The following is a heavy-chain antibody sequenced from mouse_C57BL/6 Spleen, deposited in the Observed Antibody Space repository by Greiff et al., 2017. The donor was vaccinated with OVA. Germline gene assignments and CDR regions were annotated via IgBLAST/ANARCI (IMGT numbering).Heavy chain of an antibody. J-gene: IGHJ2*01. CDR1: GFTFSNYW. CDR3: TGGYYGSSYDY. D-gene: IGHD1-1*01. CDR2: IRLKSDNYAT. Sequence: EVQLVESGGGLVQPGGSMKLSCVASGFTFSNYWMNWVRQSPEKGLEWVAQIRLKSDNYATHYAESVKGRFTISRDYSKSSVYLQMNNLRAEDTGIYYCTGGYYGSSYDYWGQGTTLTVSS. V-gene: IGHV6-3*01.